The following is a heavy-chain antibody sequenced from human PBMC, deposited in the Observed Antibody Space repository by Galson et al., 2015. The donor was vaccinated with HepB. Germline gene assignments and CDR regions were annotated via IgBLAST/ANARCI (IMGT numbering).Heavy chain of an antibody. CDR2: INVGNTDT. V-gene: IGHV1-3*01. CDR1: GYTFSNSA. J-gene: IGHJ4*02. Sequence: SVKVSCKASGYTFSNSAIYWLRQAPGQRLEWMGWINVGNTDTKYAQKFQGRVTITRDKSASTAYMELRSLRLEDTAVYYCAKPIFGVVTNPLGYWGKGTLVTVSS. CDR3: AKPIFGVVTNPLGY. D-gene: IGHD3-3*01.